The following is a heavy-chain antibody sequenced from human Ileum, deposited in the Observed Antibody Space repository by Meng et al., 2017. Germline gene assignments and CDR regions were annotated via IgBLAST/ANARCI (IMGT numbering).Heavy chain of an antibody. Sequence: QLQLQESGPGLGKPSETRSLTGTVSGDSVSSGSYYWVWIRQPPGKALEWIGAVYFTGYTYYGPSLTGRGTISVDTSRNQFSLKLNSVTAADTALYFCARHGHFTPDKYYFDYWGHGTLVTVSS. V-gene: IGHV4-39*01. CDR3: ARHGHFTPDKYYFDY. CDR1: GDSVSSGSYY. D-gene: IGHD3-3*02. CDR2: VYFTGYT. J-gene: IGHJ4*01.